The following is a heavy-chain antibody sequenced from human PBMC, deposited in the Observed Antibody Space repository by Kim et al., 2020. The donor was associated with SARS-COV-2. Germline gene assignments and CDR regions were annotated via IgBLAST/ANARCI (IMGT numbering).Heavy chain of an antibody. Sequence: YNDDAVSVKSRITINPDTSKNQFSLQLNSVTPEDTAVYYCARETSRFIRRWGQGTLVTVSS. CDR3: ARETSRFIRR. CDR2: YN. D-gene: IGHD3-16*02. J-gene: IGHJ4*02. V-gene: IGHV6-1*01.